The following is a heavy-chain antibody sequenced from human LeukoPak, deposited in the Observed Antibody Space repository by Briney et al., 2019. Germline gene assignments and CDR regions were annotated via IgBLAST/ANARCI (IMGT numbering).Heavy chain of an antibody. CDR2: MNPNSDNT. Sequence: ASVKVSCKASGYTFTSCDINWVRPATGQGLEWMRWMNPNSDNTGYGQSFQGRITMTRDISIGTAYMELSNLTSEDTAIYYCTRGSSGRRDNWGQGTLVTVSA. CDR3: TRGSSGRRDN. V-gene: IGHV1-8*01. D-gene: IGHD6-19*01. CDR1: GYTFTSCD. J-gene: IGHJ4*02.